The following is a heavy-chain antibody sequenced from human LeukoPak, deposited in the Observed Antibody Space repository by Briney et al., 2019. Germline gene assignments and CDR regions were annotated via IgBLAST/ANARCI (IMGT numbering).Heavy chain of an antibody. CDR3: ARQYDYIWGSFY. Sequence: PSETLSLTCTVSGGSIYSSSYNWGRIRQPPGQGLEGIGSIYFSGSTYYNPSLKSRVTISVDTSKNQFSLKLSSVTAADTAVYFCARQYDYIWGSFYWGQGTLVTVSS. CDR1: GGSIYSSSYN. V-gene: IGHV4-39*01. J-gene: IGHJ4*02. CDR2: IYFSGST. D-gene: IGHD3-16*01.